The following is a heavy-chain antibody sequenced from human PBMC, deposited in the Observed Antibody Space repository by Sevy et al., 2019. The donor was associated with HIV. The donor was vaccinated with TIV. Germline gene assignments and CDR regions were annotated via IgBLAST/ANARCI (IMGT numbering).Heavy chain of an antibody. V-gene: IGHV4-39*01. CDR2: IYYSGST. D-gene: IGHD5-12*01. CDR1: GGSISSSSYY. Sequence: SETLSLTCTVSGGSISSSSYYWGWIRQPPGKGLEWIGSIYYSGSTYYNPSLKSRVTISVDTSKNQFSLKLSSVTAADTAVYYCARHLGLHRYFDYWGQGTLVTVSS. CDR3: ARHLGLHRYFDY. J-gene: IGHJ4*02.